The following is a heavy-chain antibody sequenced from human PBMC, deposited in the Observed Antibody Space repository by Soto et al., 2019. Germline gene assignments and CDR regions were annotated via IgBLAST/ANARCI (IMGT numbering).Heavy chain of an antibody. CDR3: ARRLEFGNGYFTAPRDV. V-gene: IGHV4-39*02. CDR2: IYYTGST. D-gene: IGHD3-3*01. Sequence: QLQLQESGPGLVKPSETLSLTCIVSGDSISSGSYYWGWIRQPPGKGREWIGSIYYTGSTNYNPYLKSLVTISADTSNNHFYLRLSSVTAADTAVYYCARRLEFGNGYFTAPRDVWGKGTTVTVSS. CDR1: GDSISSGSYY. J-gene: IGHJ6*04.